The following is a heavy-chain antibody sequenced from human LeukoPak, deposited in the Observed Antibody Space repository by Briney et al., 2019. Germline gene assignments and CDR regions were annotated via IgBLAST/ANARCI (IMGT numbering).Heavy chain of an antibody. CDR3: ARHVRFQLDYFDY. V-gene: IGHV4-4*02. J-gene: IGHJ4*02. Sequence: PSGTLSLTCAVSGDSMSNINWWSWVRQPPGKGLEWIGEIYHGGNTNYNPSLESRVTISGDKSKNQFSLKLSSVTAADTAVYYCARHVRFQLDYFDYWGQGTLVTVSS. CDR2: IYHGGNT. D-gene: IGHD3-3*01. CDR1: GDSMSNINW.